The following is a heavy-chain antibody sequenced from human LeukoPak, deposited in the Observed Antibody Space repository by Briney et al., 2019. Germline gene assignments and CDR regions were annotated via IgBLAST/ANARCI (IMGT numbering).Heavy chain of an antibody. CDR1: GYSISSGYY. V-gene: IGHV4-38-2*02. D-gene: IGHD2-15*01. Sequence: SETLSLTYTVSGYSISSGYYWGWIRQPPGKGLEWIGSIYHSGSTYYNPSLKSRVTISVDTSKNQFSLKLSSVTAAAKVVVAANRYYGMDVWGQGTTVTVSS. CDR3: NRYYGMDV. J-gene: IGHJ6*02. CDR2: IYHSGST.